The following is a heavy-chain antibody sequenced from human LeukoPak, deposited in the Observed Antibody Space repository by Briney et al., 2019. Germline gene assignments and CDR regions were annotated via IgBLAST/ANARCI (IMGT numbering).Heavy chain of an antibody. J-gene: IGHJ4*02. CDR3: ARDQHPPSDFWSGYYIY. CDR1: GFTFSSYS. D-gene: IGHD3-3*01. Sequence: GGSLRLSCAPSGFTFSSYSMNWVRQAPGKGLEWVSSISSSSPYISYAESVKGRFTISRDNAKNSLYLQMNSLRAEDTAVYYCARDQHPPSDFWSGYYIYWGQGTLVTVSS. CDR2: ISSSSPYI. V-gene: IGHV3-21*01.